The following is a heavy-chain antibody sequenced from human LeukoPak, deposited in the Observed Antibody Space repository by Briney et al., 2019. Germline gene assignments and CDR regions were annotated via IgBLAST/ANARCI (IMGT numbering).Heavy chain of an antibody. Sequence: GGSLRLSCAASGFTFSSYGMSWVRQAPGKGLEWVSVSYSGGSSYYADSVKGRFTISRDNSKNTLYLQMNTLRAEDTAVYFCAREEHYRRYFALWGRGTLVTVSS. CDR3: AREEHYRRYFAL. CDR1: GFTFSSYG. J-gene: IGHJ2*01. V-gene: IGHV3-53*01. CDR2: SYSGGSS. D-gene: IGHD3-16*02.